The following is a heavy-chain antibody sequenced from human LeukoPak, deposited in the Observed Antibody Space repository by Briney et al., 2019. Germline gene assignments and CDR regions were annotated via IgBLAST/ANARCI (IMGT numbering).Heavy chain of an antibody. CDR3: ARVRSRYHDAFDI. Sequence: SQTLSLTCTVSGGSISSGGYYWSWIRQPPGKGLEWIGYIYHSGSTYYNPSLKSRVTISVDRSKNQFSLKLSSVTAADTAVYYCARVRSRYHDAFDIWGQGTMVTVSS. CDR2: IYHSGST. D-gene: IGHD2-2*01. V-gene: IGHV4-30-2*01. J-gene: IGHJ3*02. CDR1: GGSISSGGYY.